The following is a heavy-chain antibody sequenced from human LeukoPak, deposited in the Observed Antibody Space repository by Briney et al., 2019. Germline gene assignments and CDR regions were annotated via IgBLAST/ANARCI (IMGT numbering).Heavy chain of an antibody. CDR1: GFTFSSYG. D-gene: IGHD3-3*01. Sequence: GGPLRLSCAASGFTFSSYGMHWVRQAPGKGLEWVAVISYDGSNKYYADSVKGRFTISRDNSKNTLYLQMNSLRAEDTAVYYCARLTRGITILTPKYYYYYYMDVWGKGTTVTVSS. J-gene: IGHJ6*03. V-gene: IGHV3-30*12. CDR2: ISYDGSNK. CDR3: ARLTRGITILTPKYYYYYYMDV.